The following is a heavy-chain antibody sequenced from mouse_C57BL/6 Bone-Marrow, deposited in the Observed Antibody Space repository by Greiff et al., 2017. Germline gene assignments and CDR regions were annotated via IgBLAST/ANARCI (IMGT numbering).Heavy chain of an antibody. V-gene: IGHV5-6*03. CDR1: GFTFSSYG. D-gene: IGHD2-4*01. J-gene: IGHJ3*01. CDR2: ISSGGSYT. CDR3: ARHRLRLFAY. Sequence: EVKLVESGGGLVKPGGSLKLSCAASGFTFSSYGMSWVRQTPDKRLEWVATISSGGSYTYYPDSVKGRFTISRDNAKNTLYLQMSSLKSEDTAMYYCARHRLRLFAYWGQGTLVTVSA.